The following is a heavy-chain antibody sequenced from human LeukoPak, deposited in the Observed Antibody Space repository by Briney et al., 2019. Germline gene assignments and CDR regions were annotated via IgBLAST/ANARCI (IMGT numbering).Heavy chain of an antibody. CDR2: INWNGGST. CDR3: ARAYSSSWCWFDP. CDR1: GFTFDDYG. D-gene: IGHD6-13*01. Sequence: GGSLRLSCAASGFTFDDYGMSWVRQAPGKGLEWVSGINWNGGSTGYADSVKGRFTIPRDNAKNSLYLQMNSLRAEDTAVYYCARAYSSSWCWFDPWGQGTLVTVSS. J-gene: IGHJ5*02. V-gene: IGHV3-20*04.